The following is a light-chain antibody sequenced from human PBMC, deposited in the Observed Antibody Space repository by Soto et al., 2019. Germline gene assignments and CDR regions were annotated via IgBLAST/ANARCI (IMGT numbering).Light chain of an antibody. CDR2: KAS. CDR1: QSISTW. CDR3: QQYHSNSRT. V-gene: IGKV1-5*03. Sequence: DIQMTQSPSTLSASVGDRVTITYRASQSISTWLAWYQQKPGKAPRLLIYKASSLQSGVPSRFSGSGSGTEFTLTIRSLQADDFATYYCQQYHSNSRTFGQGTKLEIK. J-gene: IGKJ1*01.